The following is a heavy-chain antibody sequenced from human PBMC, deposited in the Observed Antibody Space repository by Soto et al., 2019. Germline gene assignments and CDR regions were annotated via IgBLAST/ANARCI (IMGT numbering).Heavy chain of an antibody. D-gene: IGHD6-13*01. Sequence: SETLSLTCTVSGGSISGYYWSWIRQPPGKGLEWIGYIYYSGSTNYNPSLKSRVTISVDTSKNQFSLKLSSVTAADTAVYYCARVPLESSSWYVGYGMDVWGQGTTVTVSS. J-gene: IGHJ6*02. CDR2: IYYSGST. V-gene: IGHV4-59*01. CDR1: GGSISGYY. CDR3: ARVPLESSSWYVGYGMDV.